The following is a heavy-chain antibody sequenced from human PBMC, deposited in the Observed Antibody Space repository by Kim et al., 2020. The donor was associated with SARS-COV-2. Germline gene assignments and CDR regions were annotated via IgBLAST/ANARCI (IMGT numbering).Heavy chain of an antibody. CDR1: GFTVSSNY. CDR3: ARAAVVPAAIPFLGQYYFDY. D-gene: IGHD2-2*01. V-gene: IGHV3-66*01. Sequence: GGSLRLSCAASGFTVSSNYMSWVRQAPGKGLEWVAVIYSGGSTYYADSVKGRFTISRDNSKNTLYLQMNSLRAEDTAVYYCARAAVVPAAIPFLGQYYFDYWGQGTLVTVSS. J-gene: IGHJ4*02. CDR2: IYSGGST.